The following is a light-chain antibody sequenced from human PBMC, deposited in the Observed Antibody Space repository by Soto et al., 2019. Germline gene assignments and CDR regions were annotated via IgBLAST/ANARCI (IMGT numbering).Light chain of an antibody. V-gene: IGKV3-15*01. CDR3: QQYKSWPYT. CDR1: ENIGSS. CDR2: GAS. J-gene: IGKJ2*01. Sequence: EIVVTQSAAILSVSPGERATLSCRASENIGSSLAWYQQKPGQAPRLLIYGASTRATGVPARFSGGVSGTEFTLTISSLQSGDFVVYYRQQYKSWPYTFGQGTKLEIK.